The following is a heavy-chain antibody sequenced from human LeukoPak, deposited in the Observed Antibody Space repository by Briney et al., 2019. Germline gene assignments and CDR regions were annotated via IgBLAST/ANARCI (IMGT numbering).Heavy chain of an antibody. CDR2: IIPIFGTA. V-gene: IGHV1-69*05. CDR3: ARGDGLGYCSSTSCPMSDAFDI. CDR1: GGTFSSYA. J-gene: IGHJ3*02. Sequence: SVKVSCKASGGTFSSYAISWVRQAPGQGLEWMGGIIPIFGTANYAQKFQGRVTITTDESTSTAYMELSSLRSEDTAVYYCARGDGLGYCSSTSCPMSDAFDIWGQGTMVTVSS. D-gene: IGHD2-2*01.